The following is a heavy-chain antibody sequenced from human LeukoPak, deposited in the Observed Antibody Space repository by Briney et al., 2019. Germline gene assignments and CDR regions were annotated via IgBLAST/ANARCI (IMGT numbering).Heavy chain of an antibody. D-gene: IGHD4-23*01. CDR1: GYIFSNYG. CDR2: ISGHSGNT. Sequence: ASVKVSCKASGYIFSNYGITWVRQAPGHGLEWMGWISGHSGNTNYAQKFQDRATMTTDTSTSTAYMELRSLRFDDTAVYYCARDYYGGNSEVISWHFDLWGRGTLVSVSS. J-gene: IGHJ2*01. V-gene: IGHV1-18*01. CDR3: ARDYYGGNSEVISWHFDL.